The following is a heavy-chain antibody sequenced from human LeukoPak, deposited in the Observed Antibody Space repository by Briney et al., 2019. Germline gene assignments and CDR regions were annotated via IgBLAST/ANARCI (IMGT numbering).Heavy chain of an antibody. CDR1: GFTFSSYS. D-gene: IGHD3-10*01. CDR3: AREGGYGSGSYYKGGDAFDI. J-gene: IGHJ3*02. V-gene: IGHV3-21*01. Sequence: GGSLRLSCAASGFTFSSYSMNWVRQAPGKGLEWVSSISSSSSYIYYADSVKGRFTISRDNAKNSLYLQMNSLRAEDTAVYYCAREGGYGSGSYYKGGDAFDIWGQGTMVTVS. CDR2: ISSSSSYI.